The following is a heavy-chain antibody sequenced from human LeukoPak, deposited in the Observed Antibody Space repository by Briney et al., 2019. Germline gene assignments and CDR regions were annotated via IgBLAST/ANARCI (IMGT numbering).Heavy chain of an antibody. J-gene: IGHJ6*02. V-gene: IGHV1-69*13. CDR3: ARHQSGSYYYYGMDV. Sequence: ASVKVSCKASGGTFSSYAISWVRQAPGQGLEWMGGIIPIFGTVNYAQKFQGRVTITADESTSTAYMELSSLRSEDTAVYYCARHQSGSYYYYGMDVWGQGTTVTVSS. CDR1: GGTFSSYA. CDR2: IIPIFGTV. D-gene: IGHD1-26*01.